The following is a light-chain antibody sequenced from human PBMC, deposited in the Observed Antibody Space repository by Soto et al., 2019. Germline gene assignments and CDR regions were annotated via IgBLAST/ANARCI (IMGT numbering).Light chain of an antibody. J-gene: IGLJ3*02. CDR3: AAWDDSLNGLV. V-gene: IGLV1-44*01. CDR2: TNN. Sequence: QSVLTQPPSTSGTPGQSIIISCSGSSSNIESNTVNWYQQLPGTAPKLLIYTNNQRPSGVPDRFSGSKSGTSASLAISGLQSDDEADYYCAAWDDSLNGLVFGGGTKVTVL. CDR1: SSNIESNT.